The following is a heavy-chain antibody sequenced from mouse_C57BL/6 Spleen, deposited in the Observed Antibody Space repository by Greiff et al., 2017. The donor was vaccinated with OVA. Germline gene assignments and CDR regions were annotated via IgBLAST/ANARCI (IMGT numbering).Heavy chain of an antibody. Sequence: VQLQQSGAELVMPGASVKLSCKASGYTFTSYWMHWVKQRPGQGLEWIGEIDPSDSYTNYNQKFKGKSTLTVDKSSSTAYMQLSRLTSDDSAVYYCARIYDGYPYYWGQGTLVTVSA. D-gene: IGHD2-3*01. CDR3: ARIYDGYPYY. CDR2: IDPSDSYT. CDR1: GYTFTSYW. V-gene: IGHV1-69*01. J-gene: IGHJ3*01.